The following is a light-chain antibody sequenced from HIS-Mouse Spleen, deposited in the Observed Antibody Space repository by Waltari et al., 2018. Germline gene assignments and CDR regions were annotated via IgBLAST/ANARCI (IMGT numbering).Light chain of an antibody. V-gene: IGLV2-11*01. CDR3: CSYAGSYTWV. J-gene: IGLJ3*02. Sequence: QSALTQPRSVSGPPGQSVTISCTGTSSAVGGYNYFSWYQQHPGKAPKLMIYDVSKRPSGVPDRFSGSKSGNTASLTISGLQAEDEADYYCCSYAGSYTWVFGGGTKLTVL. CDR2: DVS. CDR1: SSAVGGYNY.